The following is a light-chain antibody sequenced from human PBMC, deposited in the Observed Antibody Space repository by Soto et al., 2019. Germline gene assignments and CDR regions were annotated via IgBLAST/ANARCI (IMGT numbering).Light chain of an antibody. Sequence: EIVMTQSPATLSVSPGERATLSCRASQSVSSNLAWYQQKPGQAPRLLIYGASTRATNIPARFSGSGSGTECTLTISGLQSEDFAVYYCQQYNNWPLTWTFGLGTTVEIK. J-gene: IGKJ1*01. CDR1: QSVSSN. CDR3: QQYNNWPLTWT. CDR2: GAS. V-gene: IGKV3-15*01.